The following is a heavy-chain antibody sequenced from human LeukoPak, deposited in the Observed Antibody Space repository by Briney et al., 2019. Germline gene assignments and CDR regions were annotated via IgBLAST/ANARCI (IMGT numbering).Heavy chain of an antibody. CDR2: ISYDGSNK. D-gene: IGHD3-10*01. Sequence: GGSLRLSCAASGFTFSSYAMHWVRPAPGKGLEWVAVISYDGSNKYYADSVKGRFTISRDNSKNTLYLQMNSLRAEDTAVYYCGRDSGLSLDYWGQGTLVTVSS. CDR3: GRDSGLSLDY. CDR1: GFTFSSYA. J-gene: IGHJ4*02. V-gene: IGHV3-30*04.